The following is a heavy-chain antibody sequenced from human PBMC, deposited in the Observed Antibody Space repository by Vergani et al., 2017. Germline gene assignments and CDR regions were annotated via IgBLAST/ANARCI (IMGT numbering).Heavy chain of an antibody. Sequence: QVTLKESGPVLVKPTETPTLTCTVSGFSLSNARLGVSWIRQPPGKALDCLAHIFSNDEKSYSTSLKSRLTISKDTSKSQVVLTMTNMDPVDTATYYCVRIHVTWVDFWSGPKYYYYYGMDVWGQGTTVTVSS. J-gene: IGHJ6*02. V-gene: IGHV2-26*01. CDR2: IFSNDEK. D-gene: IGHD3-3*01. CDR3: VRIHVTWVDFWSGPKYYYYYGMDV. CDR1: GFSLSNARLG.